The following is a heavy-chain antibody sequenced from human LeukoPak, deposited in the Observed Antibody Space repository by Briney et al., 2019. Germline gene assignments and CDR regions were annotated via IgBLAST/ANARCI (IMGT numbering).Heavy chain of an antibody. CDR1: GGSMNNYY. CDR2: ISDSGST. J-gene: IGHJ1*01. D-gene: IGHD6-6*01. V-gene: IGHV4-59*01. CDR3: ARGGAARLHFQN. Sequence: SETLSLTCTVSGGSMNNYYWSWIRQAPGKGLEWIGYISDSGSTNYNPSLQSRVTISVDTSKNQFSLNLNSVTAADTAVYYCARGGAARLHFQNWGQGTLVTVSS.